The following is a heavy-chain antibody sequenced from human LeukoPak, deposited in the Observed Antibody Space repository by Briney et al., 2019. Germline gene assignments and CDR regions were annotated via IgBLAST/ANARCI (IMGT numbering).Heavy chain of an antibody. CDR3: ARSHSGWYCFDP. V-gene: IGHV1-46*01. J-gene: IGHJ5*02. CDR2: FDPRGGST. CDR1: VYTFTNYN. Sequence: GASVTVSFTASVYTFTNYNMHWVRQAPGQGHEWMGVFDPRGGSTTYAQKVQGRFTITRDTPTSTVYMELRSLNSEDTAVYYCARSHSGWYCFDPWGQGTLVTVSS. D-gene: IGHD6-13*01.